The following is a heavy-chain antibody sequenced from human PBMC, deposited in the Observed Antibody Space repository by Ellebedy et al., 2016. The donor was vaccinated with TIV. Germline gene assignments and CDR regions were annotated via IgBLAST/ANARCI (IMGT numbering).Heavy chain of an antibody. CDR1: GDSLGNSRW. CDR2: VNDRGTT. D-gene: IGHD3-10*01. V-gene: IGHV4-4*02. Sequence: MPSETLSLTCAVSGDSLGNSRWWSWVRQPPGKGLEWIGEVNDRGTTNYNPSLKSRVTISIDKSRNQFSLKMKSMIAADTAVYYCARDGFPGLGSYFDFWGQGALVTVSS. J-gene: IGHJ4*02. CDR3: ARDGFPGLGSYFDF.